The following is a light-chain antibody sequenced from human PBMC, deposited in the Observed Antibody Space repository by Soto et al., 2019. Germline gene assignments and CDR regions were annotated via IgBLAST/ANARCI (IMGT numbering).Light chain of an antibody. CDR1: SSNIGGNS. CDR2: DDD. V-gene: IGLV1-51*01. CDR3: GSWDSSLSAYV. Sequence: QSVLSQPPSVSAAPGQRVTISCSGSSSNIGGNSVSWYQQLPGTAPKLLIYDDDQRPSGIPDRFSGSKSGASATLGITGFQTGDEADYYCGSWDSSLSAYVFGTGTKV. J-gene: IGLJ1*01.